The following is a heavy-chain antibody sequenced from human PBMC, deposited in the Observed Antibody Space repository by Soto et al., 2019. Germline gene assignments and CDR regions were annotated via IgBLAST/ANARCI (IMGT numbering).Heavy chain of an antibody. CDR1: GGTFSSYA. Sequence: SVKVSCKASGGTFSSYAISWVRQAPGQGLEWMGGIIPIFGNTNYAQKFQGRVTITADTSTSTAYMELSSLRSEDTAVYYCARDLKRTGTDYYYYGMDVWGQGTTVTVSS. CDR2: IIPIFGNT. J-gene: IGHJ6*02. V-gene: IGHV1-69*06. CDR3: ARDLKRTGTDYYYYGMDV. D-gene: IGHD1-1*01.